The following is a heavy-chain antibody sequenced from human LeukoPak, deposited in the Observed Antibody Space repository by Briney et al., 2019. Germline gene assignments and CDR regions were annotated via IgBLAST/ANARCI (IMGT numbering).Heavy chain of an antibody. CDR2: INPSSGDT. Sequence: ASVKVSCKASGYTFNGYYMHWVRQAPGQGLEWMGWINPSSGDTNYAQKFQGRVTMTRDTSISTAYMELTSLRSDDTAVYYCVKGDYYGSGTIIVLWGQGTLVTVSS. D-gene: IGHD3-10*01. J-gene: IGHJ4*02. CDR3: VKGDYYGSGTIIVL. CDR1: GYTFNGYY. V-gene: IGHV1-2*02.